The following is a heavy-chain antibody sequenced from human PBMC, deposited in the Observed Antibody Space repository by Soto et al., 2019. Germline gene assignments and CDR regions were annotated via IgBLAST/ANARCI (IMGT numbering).Heavy chain of an antibody. V-gene: IGHV3-23*01. CDR1: GFTFGSYA. J-gene: IGHJ4*02. CDR2: ISGSGGST. Sequence: EVQLLESGGGLVQPGGSLRLSCAASGFTFGSYAMSWVRQAPGKGLEWVSAISGSGGSTYYADSVKGRFTISRDNSKNMLYLQMNSLRAEDTAVYYCAKGTTGSGWSLWGQGALVSVSS. CDR3: AKGTTGSGWSL. D-gene: IGHD6-19*01.